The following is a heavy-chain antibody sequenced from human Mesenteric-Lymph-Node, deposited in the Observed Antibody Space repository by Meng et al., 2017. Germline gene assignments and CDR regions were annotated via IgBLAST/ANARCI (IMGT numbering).Heavy chain of an antibody. V-gene: IGHV1-18*01. CDR3: ARDLWPHIVVVTAPSEF. J-gene: IGHJ4*02. CDR1: VYTFPGYG. Sequence: QVRLGHSGAEVRTPAAQVKVSCNPSVYTFPGYGFTWGRKAPGQGLEWLGWISTYNDNPKYAQKVQGRVTMTADTSTSTAYMELRSLTSDDTAVYYCARDLWPHIVVVTAPSEFWGQGTLVTVSS. D-gene: IGHD2-21*02. CDR2: ISTYNDNP.